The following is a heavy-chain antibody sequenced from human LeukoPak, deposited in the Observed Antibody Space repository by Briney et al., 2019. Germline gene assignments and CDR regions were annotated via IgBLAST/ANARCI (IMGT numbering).Heavy chain of an antibody. Sequence: GESLKISCTASGFTFSSYWMHWVRQAPGMGLVWVSRINSDGSDTSYVDSVKGRFTISRDNAKNTVYLQMNSLRADDTAVYYCAKYQYAMDVWGQGTTVTVSS. V-gene: IGHV3-74*01. D-gene: IGHD2-2*01. CDR3: AKYQYAMDV. CDR2: INSDGSDT. CDR1: GFTFSSYW. J-gene: IGHJ6*02.